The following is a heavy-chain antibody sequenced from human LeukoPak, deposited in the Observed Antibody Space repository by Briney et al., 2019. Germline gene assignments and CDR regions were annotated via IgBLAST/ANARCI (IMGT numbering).Heavy chain of an antibody. Sequence: PGASLRLSCAASGFTFSSYAMSWVRQAPGKGLEWVSAISGSGGSTYYADSVKGRFTISRDNSKNTLYLQMNSLRAEDTAVYYCAKIPLYGDYVYLDYWGQGTLVTVSS. D-gene: IGHD4-17*01. V-gene: IGHV3-23*01. CDR2: ISGSGGST. CDR3: AKIPLYGDYVYLDY. J-gene: IGHJ4*02. CDR1: GFTFSSYA.